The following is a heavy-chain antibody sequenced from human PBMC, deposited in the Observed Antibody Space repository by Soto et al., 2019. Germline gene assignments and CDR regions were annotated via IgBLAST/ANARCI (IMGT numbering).Heavy chain of an antibody. CDR3: ARDRMHYYDSSGYVDY. Sequence: SETLSLTCAVYGGSFSGYYWSWIRQPPGKGLEWIGEINHSGSTNYNPSLKSRVTISVDTSKNQFSLKLSSVTAADTAVYYCARDRMHYYDSSGYVDYWGQGTLVTVSS. D-gene: IGHD3-22*01. CDR2: INHSGST. J-gene: IGHJ4*02. CDR1: GGSFSGYY. V-gene: IGHV4-34*01.